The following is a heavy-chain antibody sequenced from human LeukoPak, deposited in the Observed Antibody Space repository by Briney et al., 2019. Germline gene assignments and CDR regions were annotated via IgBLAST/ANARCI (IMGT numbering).Heavy chain of an antibody. CDR1: GGSISSSNW. CDR2: IYHSGST. CDR3: ARAPYYDFWSGYANWFDP. Sequence: SSETLSLTCAVSGGSISSSNWWSWVRQPPGKGLEWIGEIYHSGSTNYNPSLKSRVTISVDTSKNQFSLKLSSVTAADTAVYYCARAPYYDFWSGYANWFDPWGQGTLVTVSS. J-gene: IGHJ5*02. V-gene: IGHV4-4*02. D-gene: IGHD3-3*01.